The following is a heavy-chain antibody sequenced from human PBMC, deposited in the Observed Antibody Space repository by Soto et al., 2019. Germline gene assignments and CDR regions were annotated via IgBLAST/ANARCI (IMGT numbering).Heavy chain of an antibody. CDR3: ARESSLDQDYYDSSGYYNDY. J-gene: IGHJ4*02. Sequence: ASVKVSCKASGYTFTSYAMHWVRQAPGQRLEWMGWINAGNGNTKYSQKFQGRVTITRDTSASTAYMELSSLRSEDTAVYYCARESSLDQDYYDSSGYYNDYWGQGTLVTVSS. CDR2: INAGNGNT. V-gene: IGHV1-3*01. D-gene: IGHD3-22*01. CDR1: GYTFTSYA.